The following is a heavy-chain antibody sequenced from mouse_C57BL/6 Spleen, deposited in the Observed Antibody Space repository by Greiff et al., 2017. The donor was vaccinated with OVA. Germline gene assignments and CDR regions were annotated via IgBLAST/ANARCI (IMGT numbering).Heavy chain of an antibody. CDR3: ARNGGWLLLFAY. Sequence: VKVVESGPGLVQPSQSLSITCTVSGFSLTSYGVHWVRQSPGKGLEWLGVIWSGGSTDYYAAFISSLSISKDNSKGQVFFKMNSLQAGDTAMYYCARNGGWLLLFAYWGQGTLVTVSA. V-gene: IGHV2-2*01. D-gene: IGHD2-3*01. CDR2: IWSGGST. CDR1: GFSLTSYG. J-gene: IGHJ3*01.